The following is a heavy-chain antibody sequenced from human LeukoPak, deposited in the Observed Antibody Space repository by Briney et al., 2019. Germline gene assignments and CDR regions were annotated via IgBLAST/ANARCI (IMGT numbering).Heavy chain of an antibody. D-gene: IGHD2-2*01. V-gene: IGHV3-30*04. J-gene: IGHJ6*04. Sequence: GRSLRLSCAASGFTFSSYAMHWVRQAPGKGLEWVAVISYDGSNKYYPDSVKGRFTISRDNSKNTLYLQMNSLRAEDTAVYYCARDIVVVPAAIDPLGYYYYYGMDVWGKGTTVTVSS. CDR3: ARDIVVVPAAIDPLGYYYYYGMDV. CDR1: GFTFSSYA. CDR2: ISYDGSNK.